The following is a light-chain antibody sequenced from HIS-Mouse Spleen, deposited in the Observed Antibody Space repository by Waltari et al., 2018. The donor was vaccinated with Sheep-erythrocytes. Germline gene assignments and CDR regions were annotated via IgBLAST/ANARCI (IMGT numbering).Light chain of an antibody. CDR3: QAWDSSTAV. CDR1: TLGDKY. CDR2: QDS. J-gene: IGLJ2*01. V-gene: IGLV3-1*01. Sequence: SYELTQPPSVSVSPGQTASITCSGDTLGDKYACWYQQKPGQSLVLVIYQDSKRPSGIPERFSGSNSGNTATLTISGTQAMDEADYYCQAWDSSTAVFGGGTKLTVL.